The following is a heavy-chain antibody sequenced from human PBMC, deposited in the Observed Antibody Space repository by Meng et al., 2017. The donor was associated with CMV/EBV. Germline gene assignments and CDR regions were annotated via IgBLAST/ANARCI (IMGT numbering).Heavy chain of an antibody. V-gene: IGHV3-30*04. CDR1: GFTFRSYA. CDR3: ASGVLSSGCDY. Sequence: CADSGFTFRSYAMHWVRQAPGKGLEWVAVISYDGSNKYYADSVKGRFTISRDNSKNTLYLQMNSLRAEDTAVYYCASGVLSSGCDYWGQGTLVTVSS. CDR2: ISYDGSNK. J-gene: IGHJ4*02. D-gene: IGHD6-19*01.